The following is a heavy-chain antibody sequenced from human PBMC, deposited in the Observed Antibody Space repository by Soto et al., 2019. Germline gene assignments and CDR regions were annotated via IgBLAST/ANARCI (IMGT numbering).Heavy chain of an antibody. CDR1: AFSFSDHY. CDR3: AIVRVADSALDH. CDR2: ISSSGSTI. J-gene: IGHJ4*02. V-gene: IGHV3-11*04. D-gene: IGHD3-10*02. Sequence: QVQLVESGGGLVKPGGSLRLSCAASAFSFSDHYMSWVRQAPGKGLEWVSYISSSGSTIYYADSVKGRFTISRDNSKSTLFLHMNRPTAEDTAIYFCAIVRVADSALDHWGQGTLVTVSS.